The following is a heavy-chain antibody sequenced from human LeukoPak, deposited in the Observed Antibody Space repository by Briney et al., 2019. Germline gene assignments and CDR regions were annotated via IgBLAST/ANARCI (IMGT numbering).Heavy chain of an antibody. Sequence: PGGSLRLSCAASGFTFSSYAMHWVRQAPGKGPEWVAVIAYDGNNEHYGDSVKGRFTISRDNAKNTLYLQMNSLRAEDTAVYYCARAQSREQQLPFDYWGQGTLVTVSS. V-gene: IGHV3-30-3*01. CDR3: ARAQSREQQLPFDY. J-gene: IGHJ4*02. CDR1: GFTFSSYA. D-gene: IGHD6-13*01. CDR2: IAYDGNNE.